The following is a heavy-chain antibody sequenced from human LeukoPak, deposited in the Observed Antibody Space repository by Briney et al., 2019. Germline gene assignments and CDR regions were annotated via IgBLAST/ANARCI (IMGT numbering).Heavy chain of an antibody. D-gene: IGHD6-13*01. CDR1: GFTFSSYA. CDR3: AKDHGSSDWYYFDY. J-gene: IGHJ4*02. Sequence: GGSLRLSCAASGFTFSSYAMHWVRQAPGKGLEWVAFIHYDGSNNYYADSVKGRFTISRDNSKNTLYLQMNTLRADDTAVYYCAKDHGSSDWYYFDYWGQGTLVTVPS. V-gene: IGHV3-30*02. CDR2: IHYDGSNN.